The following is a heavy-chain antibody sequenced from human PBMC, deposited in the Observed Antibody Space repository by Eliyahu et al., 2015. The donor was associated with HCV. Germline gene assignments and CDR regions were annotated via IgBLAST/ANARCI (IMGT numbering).Heavy chain of an antibody. CDR1: GYXFSSHW. CDR2: IYPGDSDT. CDR3: ARQRPNSGGSCFSH. J-gene: IGHJ4*01. D-gene: IGHD2-15*01. V-gene: IGHV5-51*01. Sequence: EVQLVQSGAEVKKPGESLKISCQASGYXFSSHWIAWVRQMPGKGLEWMGLIYPGDSDTRYNPSLQGQVTISVDESSNTAYLQWRSLRASDSAIYYCARQRPNSGGSCFSHWGQGTLVTVSS.